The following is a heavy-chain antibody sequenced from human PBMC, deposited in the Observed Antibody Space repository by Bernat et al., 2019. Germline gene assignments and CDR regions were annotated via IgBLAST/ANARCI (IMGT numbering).Heavy chain of an antibody. D-gene: IGHD5-18*01. CDR2: IYPGDSDT. V-gene: IGHV5-51*01. Sequence: EVQLVQSGAEVKKPGESLKISCQGSGYSFTTYWIGWVRQMPGKGLEWLGIIYPGDSDTRYSPSFQGQVTISADESINTAYLQWSSLKASDTAVYYCARRTRSGYNYGYWYFDLWGRGALVTVSS. J-gene: IGHJ2*01. CDR1: GYSFTTYW. CDR3: ARRTRSGYNYGYWYFDL.